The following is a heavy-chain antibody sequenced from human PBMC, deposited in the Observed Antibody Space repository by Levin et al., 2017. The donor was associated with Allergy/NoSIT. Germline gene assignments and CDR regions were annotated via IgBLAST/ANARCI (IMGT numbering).Heavy chain of an antibody. V-gene: IGHV4-59*01. D-gene: IGHD4-17*01. CDR2: IYYSGST. CDR1: GGSISSYY. J-gene: IGHJ4*02. Sequence: SETLSLTCTVSGGSISSYYWSWIRQPPGKGLEWIGYIYYSGSTNYNPSLKSRVTISVDTSKNQFSLKLSSVTAADTAVDYCARVSVGYGDSTFDYWGQGTLVTVSS. CDR3: ARVSVGYGDSTFDY.